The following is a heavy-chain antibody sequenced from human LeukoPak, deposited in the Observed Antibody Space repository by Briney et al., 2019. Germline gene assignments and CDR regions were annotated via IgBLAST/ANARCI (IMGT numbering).Heavy chain of an antibody. CDR2: ISATNGNT. Sequence: GASVKVSCKATGYSFTSYGISWVRQAPGQGPEWMGWISATNGNTNYAQKFQGRVTMATDTSTSTAYMELRSLGSDDTAVYYCTRASGRYYEDHDYWGQGTLVTVSS. CDR3: TRASGRYYEDHDY. D-gene: IGHD1-26*01. V-gene: IGHV1-18*01. J-gene: IGHJ4*02. CDR1: GYSFTSYG.